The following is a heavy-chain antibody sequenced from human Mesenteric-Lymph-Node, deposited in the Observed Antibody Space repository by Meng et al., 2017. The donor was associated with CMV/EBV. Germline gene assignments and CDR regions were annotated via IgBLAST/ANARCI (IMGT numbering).Heavy chain of an antibody. D-gene: IGHD3-3*01. CDR2: INHSGST. CDR1: GGSFSGSH. Sequence: GSLRLSCAMSGGSFSGSHWGWIRQPPGKGLEWIGEINHSGSTNYNPSLKSRVSISLDTSKNQFSLKLSSVTAADTAVYYCARGSGARKLTIFGVVTPKRSGYFDYWGQGTLVTSPQ. V-gene: IGHV4-34*01. CDR3: ARGSGARKLTIFGVVTPKRSGYFDY. J-gene: IGHJ4*02.